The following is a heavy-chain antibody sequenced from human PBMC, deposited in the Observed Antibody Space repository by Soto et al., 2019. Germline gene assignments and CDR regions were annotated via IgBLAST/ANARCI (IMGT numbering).Heavy chain of an antibody. V-gene: IGHV4-39*01. D-gene: IGHD3-10*01. CDR1: NGSISSAIYY. Sequence: QLQLQESGPGLVKPSETLSLTCTVSNGSISSAIYYWGWIRQPPGKGLEWIGSIYHSGSTYYNPSLQGRVTISVDPSKNHFSLKLSSVTAADTAVYFCAGRSSLASVQVYFGEISNYNWFDPWGQGTLVTVSS. J-gene: IGHJ5*02. CDR3: AGRSSLASVQVYFGEISNYNWFDP. CDR2: IYHSGST.